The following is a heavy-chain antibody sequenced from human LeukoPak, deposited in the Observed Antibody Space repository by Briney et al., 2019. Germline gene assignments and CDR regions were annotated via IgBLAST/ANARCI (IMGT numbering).Heavy chain of an antibody. V-gene: IGHV3-21*01. CDR3: ARVINGITTGPDY. J-gene: IGHJ4*02. D-gene: IGHD4-11*01. Sequence: GGSLRLSCAASGFTFSTYGMHWVRQAPGKGLEWVSSISSSSGYIYYADSVQGRFTISRDNAKNSLYLQMNSLRAEDTAVYYCARVINGITTGPDYWGQGTLVTVSS. CDR1: GFTFSTYG. CDR2: ISSSSGYI.